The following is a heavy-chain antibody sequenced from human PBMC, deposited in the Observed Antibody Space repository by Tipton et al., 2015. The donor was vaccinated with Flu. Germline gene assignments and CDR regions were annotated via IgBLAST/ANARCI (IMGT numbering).Heavy chain of an antibody. D-gene: IGHD3-22*01. Sequence: AVSGFSVDTNYMSWVRQPPGKGLEWVATIYTSGSTIVADSVKGRFTISRDRSRNIVYLQTNSLTDEDAAVYYCVRGEHSSGRCDVFDMWGPGTTVTVSS. V-gene: IGHV3-53*05. CDR2: IYTSGST. CDR1: GFSVDTNY. CDR3: VRGEHSSGRCDVFDM. J-gene: IGHJ3*02.